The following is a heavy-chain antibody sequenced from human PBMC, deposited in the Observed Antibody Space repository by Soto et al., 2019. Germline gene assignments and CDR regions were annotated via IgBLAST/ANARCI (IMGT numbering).Heavy chain of an antibody. J-gene: IGHJ5*02. CDR3: ARGVGSGSYYNQYNWFDP. Sequence: SVKVSCKASGFTFTSSAVQWVRQARGQRLEWIGWIVVGSGNTNYAQKVQGRVTMTTDTSTSTAYMELRSLRSDDTAVYYCARGVGSGSYYNQYNWFDPWGQGTLVTVSS. CDR2: IVVGSGNT. V-gene: IGHV1-58*01. D-gene: IGHD3-10*01. CDR1: GFTFTSSA.